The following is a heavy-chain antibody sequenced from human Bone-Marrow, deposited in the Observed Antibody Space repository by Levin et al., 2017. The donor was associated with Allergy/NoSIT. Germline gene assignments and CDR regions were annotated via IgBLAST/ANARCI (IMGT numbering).Heavy chain of an antibody. CDR3: ARGIDCSGGSCYLYFDY. CDR2: ISSSSSYT. D-gene: IGHD2-15*01. V-gene: IGHV3-11*06. J-gene: IGHJ4*02. Sequence: PGESLKISCAASGFTFSDYYMSWIRQAPGKGLEWVSYISSSSSYTNYADSVKGRFTISRDNAKNSLYLQMNSLRAEDTAVYYCARGIDCSGGSCYLYFDYWGQGTLVTVSS. CDR1: GFTFSDYY.